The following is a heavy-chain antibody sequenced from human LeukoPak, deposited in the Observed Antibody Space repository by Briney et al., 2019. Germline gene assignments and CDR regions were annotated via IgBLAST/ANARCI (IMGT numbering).Heavy chain of an antibody. CDR2: IIPIFGTA. V-gene: IGHV1-69*13. CDR1: GGTFSSYA. Sequence: GASVKVSCKASGGTFSSYATSWVRQAPGQGLEWMGGIIPIFGTANYVQKFQGRVTITADESTSTAYMELSSLRSEDTAVYYCASGVVPAPGLYYYYYMDVWGKGTTVTVSS. D-gene: IGHD2-2*01. J-gene: IGHJ6*03. CDR3: ASGVVPAPGLYYYYYMDV.